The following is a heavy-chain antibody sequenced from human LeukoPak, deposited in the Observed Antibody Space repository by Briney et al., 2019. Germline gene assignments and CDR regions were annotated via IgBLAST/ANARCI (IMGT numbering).Heavy chain of an antibody. Sequence: PGGSLRLSCAGSGFTFSEAWMSWVRQAPGKGLEWVGRIKSESDGGTTDYTIPVKGRFTISRDDSENMVFLRMATLKTEDTAVYYCTTDGGYWGQGTLVTVSS. CDR3: TTDGGY. J-gene: IGHJ4*02. CDR2: IKSESDGGTT. V-gene: IGHV3-15*01. CDR1: GFTFSEAW.